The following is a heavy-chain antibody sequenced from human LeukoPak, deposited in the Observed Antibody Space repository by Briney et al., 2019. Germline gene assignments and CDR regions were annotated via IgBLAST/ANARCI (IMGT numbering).Heavy chain of an antibody. CDR2: IYYTGST. J-gene: IGHJ5*02. CDR1: GGSISSYY. CDR3: AGHSGDKGCAFAP. D-gene: IGHD3-9*01. Sequence: SETLSLTCTVSGGSISSYYWSWIRQPPGKGLEWIGHIYYTGSTIYNPSLKSRVTMSVDTSKNPVSLNLSSVTAADTPVYYCAGHSGDKGCAFAPWGQGTLVTVSS. V-gene: IGHV4-59*08.